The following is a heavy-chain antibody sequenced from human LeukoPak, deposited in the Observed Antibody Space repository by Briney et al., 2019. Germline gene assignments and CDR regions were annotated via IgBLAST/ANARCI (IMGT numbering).Heavy chain of an antibody. CDR3: ARLAGSDAFDI. V-gene: IGHV4-39*01. Sequence: SETLSLTCTVSGGSISSSSYYWGWIRQPPGKGLEWIGSIYYSGSTYYNPSLKSRVTISVDTSKNQFSLKLSSVTAADTAVYYCARLAGSDAFDIWGQGTMVTVSS. J-gene: IGHJ3*02. CDR2: IYYSGST. CDR1: GGSISSSSYY. D-gene: IGHD6-19*01.